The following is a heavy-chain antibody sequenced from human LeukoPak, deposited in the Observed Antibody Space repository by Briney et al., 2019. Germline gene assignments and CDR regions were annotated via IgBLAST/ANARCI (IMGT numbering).Heavy chain of an antibody. D-gene: IGHD6-19*01. J-gene: IGHJ4*02. Sequence: GGSLRLSCVGSGFTFSGFSMMWVRQAPGKGLEWIAYISSSSRMIYYTDSVKGRFTISRDNDENSLYLQMNSLRDDDTAVYYCARVAYSSAWYWGQGTLVTVSS. CDR2: ISSSSRMI. V-gene: IGHV3-48*02. CDR1: GFTFSGFS. CDR3: ARVAYSSAWY.